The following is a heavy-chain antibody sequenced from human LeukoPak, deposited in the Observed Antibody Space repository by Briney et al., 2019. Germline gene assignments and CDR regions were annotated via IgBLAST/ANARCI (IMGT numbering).Heavy chain of an antibody. V-gene: IGHV4-34*01. Sequence: PSETLSLTCAVYGGSFSGYYWSWIRQPPGKGLEWIGYIYHTGSTYYNPSLKSRVTISVDRSKNQFSLKLSSVTAADTAVYYCARVSRDGYNVDYWGQGTLVTVSS. CDR2: IYHTGST. CDR3: ARVSRDGYNVDY. CDR1: GGSFSGYY. J-gene: IGHJ4*02. D-gene: IGHD5-24*01.